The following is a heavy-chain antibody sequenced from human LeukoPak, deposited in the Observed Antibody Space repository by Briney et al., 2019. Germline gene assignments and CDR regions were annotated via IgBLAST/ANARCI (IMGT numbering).Heavy chain of an antibody. Sequence: ASGKVSCKASGYTFTSYDINWGRQATGQGLEWMGWMNPNSGETGYAQKFQGRVTMTRNTDISTAYMELSSLRSEDTAVYYCARGARGYSYGYYLYYYYYYGMDVWGQGTTVTVSS. CDR2: MNPNSGET. J-gene: IGHJ6*02. D-gene: IGHD5-18*01. CDR1: GYTFTSYD. CDR3: ARGARGYSYGYYLYYYYYYGMDV. V-gene: IGHV1-8*01.